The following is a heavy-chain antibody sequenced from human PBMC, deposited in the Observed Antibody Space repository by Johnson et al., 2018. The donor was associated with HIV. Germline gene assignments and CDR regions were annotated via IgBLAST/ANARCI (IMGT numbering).Heavy chain of an antibody. D-gene: IGHD1-26*01. CDR1: GFSVSSNY. J-gene: IGHJ3*02. V-gene: IGHV3-66*01. CDR2: IYSGGAT. CDR3: GMERMGGFDI. Sequence: VQLVESGGDLVQPGGSLRLSCGASGFSVSSNYMSWVRQAPGKGLEWVSVIYSGGATSYADSAKGRFTISRDTAENTQHGQMNSLREEDTTVYYCGMERMGGFDIWGQGTMVTVSS.